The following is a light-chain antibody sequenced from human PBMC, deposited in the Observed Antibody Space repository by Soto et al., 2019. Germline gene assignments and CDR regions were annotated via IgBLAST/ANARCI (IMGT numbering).Light chain of an antibody. Sequence: QAPSVTASPGQAITISCSGSSSDVGAHNFVSWYQHHPGKAPKLMIYEVSNRPPGVSNRFSGYKYGHTASLTISGLQAEDEADYCCNSYTSSNTSVFRSGTKVNV. V-gene: IGLV2-14*01. CDR2: EVS. CDR3: NSYTSSNTSV. J-gene: IGLJ1*01. CDR1: SSDVGAHNF.